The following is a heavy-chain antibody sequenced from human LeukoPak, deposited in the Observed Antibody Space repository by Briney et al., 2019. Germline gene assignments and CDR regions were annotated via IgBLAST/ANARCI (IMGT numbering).Heavy chain of an antibody. CDR3: ARGGRDGYTLYPLDY. CDR2: LCCGGST. J-gene: IGHJ4*02. D-gene: IGHD5-24*01. CDR1: GGXISSRDQY. V-gene: IGHV4-39*07. Sequence: SETLSLTCIVSGGXISSRDQYWNWIRQPPGRGLEWSGSLCCGGSTYYSPSLRSRVTISVDTSKNQLSLKLRSVTAADTAVYYCARGGRDGYTLYPLDYWGQGTLVTVSS.